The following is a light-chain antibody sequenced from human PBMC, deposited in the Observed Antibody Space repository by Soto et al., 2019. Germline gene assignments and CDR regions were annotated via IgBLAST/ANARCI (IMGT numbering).Light chain of an antibody. CDR1: QSLSSSY. CDR2: GAS. J-gene: IGKJ1*01. Sequence: EIALTQSPGTLSLSPGERATLSCRASQSLSSSYLAWYQQKPGQAPRLLIYGASSRATGIPDRLSGSGSGTDFTLTISRLEPEDFAVYYCQQYGNSRTFGQGTKVDIK. CDR3: QQYGNSRT. V-gene: IGKV3-20*01.